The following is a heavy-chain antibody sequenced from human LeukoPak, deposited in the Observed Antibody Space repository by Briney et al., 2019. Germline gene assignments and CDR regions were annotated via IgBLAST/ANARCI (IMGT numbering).Heavy chain of an antibody. D-gene: IGHD3-10*01. J-gene: IGHJ4*02. Sequence: GGSLRPSCAASGFTFSSYSMNWVRQAPGKGLEWVSYISSSSSTIYYADSVKGRFTISRDNAKNSLYLQMNSLRAEDTAVYYCARDVWFGESRLDYWGQGTLVTVSS. V-gene: IGHV3-48*01. CDR3: ARDVWFGESRLDY. CDR1: GFTFSSYS. CDR2: ISSSSSTI.